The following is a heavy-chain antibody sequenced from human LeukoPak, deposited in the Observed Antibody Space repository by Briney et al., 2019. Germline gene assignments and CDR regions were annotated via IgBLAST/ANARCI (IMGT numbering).Heavy chain of an antibody. D-gene: IGHD6-13*01. V-gene: IGHV3-15*01. J-gene: IGHJ4*02. Sequence: GGSLRLSCAASGFTFSNAWMSWVRQAPGKGLEWVGRIKSKTDGGTTDYAAPVKGRFTISRDDSKNTLYLQMNSLKTEDTAVYYCTTENVLEGSWYGSDYWGQGTLVTVSS. CDR2: IKSKTDGGTT. CDR1: GFTFSNAW. CDR3: TTENVLEGSWYGSDY.